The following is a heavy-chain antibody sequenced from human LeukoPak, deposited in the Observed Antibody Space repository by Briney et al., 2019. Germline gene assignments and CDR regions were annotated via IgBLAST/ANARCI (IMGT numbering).Heavy chain of an antibody. J-gene: IGHJ6*02. CDR2: ILYDGSNK. V-gene: IGHV3-30-3*01. D-gene: IGHD2-8*02. CDR3: ARDLGTGLYYYYGMDV. CDR1: GFTFSSYA. Sequence: GGSLRLSCAASGFTFSSYAMSWVRQAPGKGLEWVAVILYDGSNKYYADSVKGRFTISRDNSKNTLYLQMNSLRAEDTAVYYCARDLGTGLYYYYGMDVWGQGTTVTVSS.